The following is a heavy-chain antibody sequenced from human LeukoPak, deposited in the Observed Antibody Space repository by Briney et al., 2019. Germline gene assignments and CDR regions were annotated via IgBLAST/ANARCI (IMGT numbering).Heavy chain of an antibody. CDR2: TYYRSKWYN. Sequence: SQTLSLTRAISGDSVSSNSAAWNWIRQSPSRGLEWLGRTYYRSKWYNDYAVSVKSRITINPDTSKNQFSLQLNSVTPEDTAVYYCARSVTVVPADAYHYYYGMDVWGQGTTVTVSS. V-gene: IGHV6-1*01. D-gene: IGHD2-2*01. CDR1: GDSVSSNSAA. CDR3: ARSVTVVPADAYHYYYGMDV. J-gene: IGHJ6*02.